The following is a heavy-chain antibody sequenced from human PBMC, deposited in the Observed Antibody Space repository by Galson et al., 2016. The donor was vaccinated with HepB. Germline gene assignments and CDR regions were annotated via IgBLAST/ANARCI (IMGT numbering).Heavy chain of an antibody. CDR1: GFKFDDYA. J-gene: IGHJ5*02. V-gene: IGHV3-9*01. Sequence: SLRLSCAASGFKFDDYAMHWVRQAPGKGLEWVSSISYNSGSLGYADSVQGRFTISRDNAKDSLFLQINSLRVEDTALYYCARLSYSGSYISWLDPWGQGTPLIVSS. CDR3: ARLSYSGSYISWLDP. CDR2: ISYNSGSL. D-gene: IGHD1-26*01.